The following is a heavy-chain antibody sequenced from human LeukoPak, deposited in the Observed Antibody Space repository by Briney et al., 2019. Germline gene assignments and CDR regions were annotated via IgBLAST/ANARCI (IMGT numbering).Heavy chain of an antibody. CDR3: AKDVRRAEYCSSTTCYTSAFDN. D-gene: IGHD2-2*02. Sequence: PGRSLRLSCAASGFTFDDYAMHWVRQAPGKGLEWVSAISASGGGRYYADSVKGRFTISRDNSKDTLDLQMNNLRADDTAVYFCAKDVRRAEYCSSTTCYTSAFDNWGQGTLVTVSS. CDR2: ISASGGGR. J-gene: IGHJ4*02. CDR1: GFTFDDYA. V-gene: IGHV3-23*01.